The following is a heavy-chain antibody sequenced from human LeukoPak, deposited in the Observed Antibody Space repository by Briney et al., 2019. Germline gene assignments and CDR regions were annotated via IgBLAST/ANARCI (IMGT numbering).Heavy chain of an antibody. Sequence: GXSVKVSCKASGYTFTSYGISWVRQAPGQGLEWMGWISAYNGNTNYAQKLQGRVTMTTDTSTSTAYMELTSLRSDDTAVYYCARDTSYDFWSGYRGKCFDYWGQGTLVTVSS. CDR1: GYTFTSYG. CDR2: ISAYNGNT. D-gene: IGHD3-3*01. V-gene: IGHV1-18*01. J-gene: IGHJ4*02. CDR3: ARDTSYDFWSGYRGKCFDY.